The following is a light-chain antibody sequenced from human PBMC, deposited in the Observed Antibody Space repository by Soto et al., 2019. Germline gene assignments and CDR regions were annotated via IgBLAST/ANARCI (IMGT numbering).Light chain of an antibody. V-gene: IGKV3D-15*01. Sequence: ETVMTQSPATLSVSPGERATLSCRASQSVSSYLAWYQQKPGQAPRLLIYDASNRATGIPARFSGSGSGTEFTLTISSLQSEDFAVYYCQQYNNWPLTFGQGTKVDIK. CDR1: QSVSSY. J-gene: IGKJ1*01. CDR2: DAS. CDR3: QQYNNWPLT.